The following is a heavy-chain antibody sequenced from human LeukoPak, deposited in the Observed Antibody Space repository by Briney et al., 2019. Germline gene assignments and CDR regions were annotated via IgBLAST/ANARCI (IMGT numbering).Heavy chain of an antibody. V-gene: IGHV1-24*01. CDR3: ATTHLNYYDSSGYYPRDY. J-gene: IGHJ4*02. CDR2: FDPEDGET. D-gene: IGHD3-22*01. CDR1: GYTLTELS. Sequence: ASVKVSCKVSGYTLTELSMHWVRQAPGKGLEWMGGFDPEDGETIYAQKFQGRVTMTEDTSTDTAYMELSSLRSEDTAVYYCATTHLNYYDSSGYYPRDYWGQGTLVTVSS.